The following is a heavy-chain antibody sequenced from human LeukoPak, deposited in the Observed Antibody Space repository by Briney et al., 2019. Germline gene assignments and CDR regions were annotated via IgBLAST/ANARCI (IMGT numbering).Heavy chain of an antibody. D-gene: IGHD6-13*01. J-gene: IGHJ6*03. CDR3: ARVGIAAAGQVRATSYYMDV. CDR2: INPNSGGT. V-gene: IGHV1-2*02. CDR1: GYTFIGYY. Sequence: ASVKVSCKASGYTFIGYYMHWVRQAPGQGLEWMGWINPNSGGTNYAQKFQGRVTMTRDTSISTAYMELSRLRSDDTAVYYCARVGIAAAGQVRATSYYMDVWGKGTTVTVSS.